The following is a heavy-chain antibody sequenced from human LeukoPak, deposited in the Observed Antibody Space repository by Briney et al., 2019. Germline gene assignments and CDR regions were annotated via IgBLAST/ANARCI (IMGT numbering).Heavy chain of an antibody. CDR2: IYYSGST. CDR1: GGSISSYY. J-gene: IGHJ3*02. V-gene: IGHV4-59*12. Sequence: SETLSLTCTVSGGSISSYYWSWIRQPPGKGLEWIGYIYYSGSTNYNPSLKSRVTISVDTSKNQFSLKLSSVTAADTAVYYCASKAVAGNNDAFDIWGQGTMVTVSS. CDR3: ASKAVAGNNDAFDI. D-gene: IGHD6-19*01.